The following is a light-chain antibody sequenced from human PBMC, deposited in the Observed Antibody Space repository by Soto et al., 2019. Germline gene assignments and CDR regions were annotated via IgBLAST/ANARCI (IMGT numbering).Light chain of an antibody. Sequence: EMVLTQSPGTLSLSPGDRATLSCRASQSVSNDYVAWVQQKPGQTPRLLIYSVSSRATGIPDRFSGSGSGTDFTLTISRLEPEDFAVYYCQQYNSWPLTFGGGTKVDIK. CDR2: SVS. J-gene: IGKJ4*01. CDR3: QQYNSWPLT. V-gene: IGKV3-20*01. CDR1: QSVSNDY.